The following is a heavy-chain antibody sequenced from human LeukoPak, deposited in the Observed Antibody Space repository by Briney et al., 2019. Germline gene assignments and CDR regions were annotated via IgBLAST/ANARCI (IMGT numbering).Heavy chain of an antibody. V-gene: IGHV5-51*01. CDR3: ARHEREAFDI. D-gene: IGHD1-1*01. Sequence: GESLKISCKGSGYRFNSYWICWVRQMPGKGLEWMGIIYPGDSDTRYSPSFQGQVTISADKSISTAYLQRSSLKASDTAMYYCARHEREAFDIWGQGTMVTVSS. CDR2: IYPGDSDT. J-gene: IGHJ3*02. CDR1: GYRFNSYW.